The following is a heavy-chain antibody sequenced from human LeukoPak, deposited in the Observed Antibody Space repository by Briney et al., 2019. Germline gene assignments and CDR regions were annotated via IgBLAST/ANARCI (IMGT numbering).Heavy chain of an antibody. V-gene: IGHV3-30*04. CDR2: ISYDGSNK. CDR3: ARGAPYDPAMSYFDY. CDR1: GFTFSSYA. J-gene: IGHJ4*02. Sequence: GGSLRLSCAASGFTFSSYAMHWVRQAPGKGLEWVAVISYDGSNKYYADSVKGRLTISRDNSKNTLYLQMNSLRAEDTAVYYCARGAPYDPAMSYFDYWGQGTLVTVSS. D-gene: IGHD2-2*01.